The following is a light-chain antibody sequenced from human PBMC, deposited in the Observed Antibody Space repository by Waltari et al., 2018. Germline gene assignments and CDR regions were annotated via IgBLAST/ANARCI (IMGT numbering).Light chain of an antibody. CDR1: QSVLHTNNRKY. J-gene: IGKJ2*02. CDR3: QQYYTTPCT. Sequence: DIVMTQSPDSLAVSLGERATINCKSSQSVLHTNNRKYLAWYQQRPGQSPKLLFSWASDRESGVPDRFSGSGSGTDFTLTITSLQAEDLAVYYCQQYYTTPCTFGQGTRLEIK. V-gene: IGKV4-1*01. CDR2: WAS.